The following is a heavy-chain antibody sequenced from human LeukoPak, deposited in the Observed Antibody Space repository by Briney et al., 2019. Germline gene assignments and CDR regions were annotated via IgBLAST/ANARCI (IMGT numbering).Heavy chain of an antibody. Sequence: SETLSLTCTVSGGSISSYYWSWIRQPAGKGLEWIGRIYTSGSTNYNPSLKSRVTMSVDTSKNQFSLKLSSVTAADTAVYYCARVNRLNDSGGSGYHPIYYYMDVWGKGTTVTISS. CDR2: IYTSGST. D-gene: IGHD6-19*01. CDR3: ARVNRLNDSGGSGYHPIYYYMDV. J-gene: IGHJ6*03. CDR1: GGSISSYY. V-gene: IGHV4-4*07.